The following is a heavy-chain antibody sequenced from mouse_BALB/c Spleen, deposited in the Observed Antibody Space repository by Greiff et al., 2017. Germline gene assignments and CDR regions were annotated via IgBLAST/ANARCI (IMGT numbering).Heavy chain of an antibody. CDR3: SREGLPFYAMDY. D-gene: IGHD2-4*01. Sequence: EVKLMESGGGLVQPGGSLKLSCAASGFTFSSYGMSWVRQTPDKRLELVATINSNGGSTYYPDSVKGRFTISRDNAKNTLYLQMSSLTSEDTAMYYCSREGLPFYAMDYWGQGTSVTVSS. CDR1: GFTFSSYG. CDR2: INSNGGST. J-gene: IGHJ4*01. V-gene: IGHV5-6-3*01.